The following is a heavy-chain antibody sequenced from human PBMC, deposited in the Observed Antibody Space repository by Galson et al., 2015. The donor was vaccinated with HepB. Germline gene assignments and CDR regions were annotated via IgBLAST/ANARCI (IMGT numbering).Heavy chain of an antibody. Sequence: SLRLSCAASGFTFSNAWMSWVRQAPGKGLEWVGRIKSKTDGGTTDYAAPVKGRFTISRDDSKNTLYLQMYSLKTEDTAVYYCITADYYYGMDVWGQGTTVTVSS. CDR3: ITADYYYGMDV. J-gene: IGHJ6*02. V-gene: IGHV3-15*01. CDR1: GFTFSNAW. CDR2: IKSKTDGGTT.